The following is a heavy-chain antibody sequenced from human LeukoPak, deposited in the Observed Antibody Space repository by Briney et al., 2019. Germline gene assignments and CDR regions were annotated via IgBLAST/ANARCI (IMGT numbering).Heavy chain of an antibody. CDR2: MHHRGST. CDR1: DTSFSGYY. D-gene: IGHD6-13*01. V-gene: IGHV4-34*01. Sequence: SETLSLTCAVYDTSFSGYYWSWIRQPPGKGLEWIGEMHHRGSTNYNPSLKSRVSISVDTSKNQFSMNLTSVTAADTAVYYCARAFYSTSFYPYGGQGPSVTVSS. J-gene: IGHJ4*02. CDR3: ARAFYSTSFYPY.